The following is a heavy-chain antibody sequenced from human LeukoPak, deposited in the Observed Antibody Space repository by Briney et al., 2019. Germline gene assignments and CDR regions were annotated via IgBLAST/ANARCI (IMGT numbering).Heavy chain of an antibody. CDR1: GGSISSSSYY. CDR2: IYYSGST. D-gene: IGHD3-22*01. CDR3: ARQPYYYDSSGYWFDY. J-gene: IGHJ4*02. V-gene: IGHV4-39*01. Sequence: SETLSLTCTVSGGSISSSSYYWGWIRQPPGKGLGWIGSIYYSGSTYYNPSLKSRVTISVDTSKNQFSLKLSSVTAADTAVYYCARQPYYYDSSGYWFDYWGQGTLVTVSS.